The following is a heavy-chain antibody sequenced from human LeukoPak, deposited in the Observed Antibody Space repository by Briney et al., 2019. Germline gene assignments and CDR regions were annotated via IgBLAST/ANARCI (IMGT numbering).Heavy chain of an antibody. V-gene: IGHV4-59*11. Sequence: SETLSLTCTVSGGSISSHYWSWIRQPPGKGLEWIGYIYYSGSTNYNPSLKSRVTISLDTSKNQFSLKLSSVNAADTAVYYCARGDYYMDVWGKGTTVTVSS. CDR3: ARGDYYMDV. J-gene: IGHJ6*03. CDR1: GGSISSHY. CDR2: IYYSGST.